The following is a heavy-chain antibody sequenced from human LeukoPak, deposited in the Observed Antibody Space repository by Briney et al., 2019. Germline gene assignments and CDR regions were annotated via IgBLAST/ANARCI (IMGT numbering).Heavy chain of an antibody. J-gene: IGHJ4*02. CDR1: GFTFGDYA. V-gene: IGHV3-49*04. Sequence: GGPLRLSCTASGFTFGDYAMSWVRQAPGKGLEWVGFIRSKAYGGTTEYAASVKGRFTISRDDSKSIAYLQMNSLKTEDTAAYYCTRHNPYYFDYWGQGTLVTVSS. D-gene: IGHD1-1*01. CDR3: TRHNPYYFDY. CDR2: IRSKAYGGTT.